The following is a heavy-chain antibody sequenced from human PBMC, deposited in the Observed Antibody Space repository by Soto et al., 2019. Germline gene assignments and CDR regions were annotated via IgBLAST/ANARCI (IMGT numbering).Heavy chain of an antibody. J-gene: IGHJ5*02. CDR1: GGTVSSYA. D-gene: IGHD2-21*02. Sequence: SVKVSCKVSGGTVSSYAISWVRQAPGQGLEWMGGIIPIFGTANYAQKFQGRATITADESTSTAYMELSSLRSEDTAVYYCARYGDSQNWFDPWGQGTLVTVSS. CDR3: ARYGDSQNWFDP. V-gene: IGHV1-69*13. CDR2: IIPIFGTA.